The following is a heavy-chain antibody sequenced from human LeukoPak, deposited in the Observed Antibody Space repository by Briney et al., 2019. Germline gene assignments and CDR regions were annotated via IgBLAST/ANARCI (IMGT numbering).Heavy chain of an antibody. CDR2: MNPNSGNN. J-gene: IGHJ3*02. D-gene: IGHD3-16*01. CDR3: ARWGFNAVEI. Sequence: ASVKVSCKAFGYTFNSYDINWVRQATGQGLELMGWMNPNSGNNGYAQKFQGRVTITRNTSISAAYMELISLRSKYTSVYYCARWGFNAVEIWGQGTMVTVSS. V-gene: IGHV1-8*03. CDR1: GYTFNSYD.